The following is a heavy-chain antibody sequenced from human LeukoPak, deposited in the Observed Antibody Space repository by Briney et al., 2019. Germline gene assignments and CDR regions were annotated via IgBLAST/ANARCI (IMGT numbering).Heavy chain of an antibody. V-gene: IGHV3-7*01. D-gene: IGHD3-10*01. CDR1: GFTFSSYW. CDR2: IKQGGSEK. Sequence: GGSLRLSCAASGFTFSSYWISWVRQAPGKGLEWVANIKQGGSEKYYVDSVKGRFTISRDNAKNSLYLQMNSLRAEDTAVYYCARDHYYGSGSYNYWGQGNLVTVSS. J-gene: IGHJ4*02. CDR3: ARDHYYGSGSYNY.